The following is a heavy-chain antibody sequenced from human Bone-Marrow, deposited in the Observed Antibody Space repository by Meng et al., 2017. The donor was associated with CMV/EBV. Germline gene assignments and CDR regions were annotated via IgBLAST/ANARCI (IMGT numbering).Heavy chain of an antibody. CDR1: GSTFTGYY. CDR3: ARVEGDGDYFDY. J-gene: IGHJ4*02. V-gene: IGHV1-2*02. Sequence: SCKASGSTFTGYYMRWVRQAPGQGLEWMGWINPNSGGTNYAQKFQGRVTMTRDTSISTAYMELSRLRSDDTAVYYCARVEGDGDYFDYWGQGPLVTVPQ. CDR2: INPNSGGT. D-gene: IGHD3-10*01.